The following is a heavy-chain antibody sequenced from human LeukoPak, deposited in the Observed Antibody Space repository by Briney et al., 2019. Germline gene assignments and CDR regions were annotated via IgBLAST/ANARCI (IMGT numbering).Heavy chain of an antibody. Sequence: GGSLRLSCAASGFTFSSYAMSWVRQAPGKGLEWVSAISGSGGSTYYADSVKGRFTISRDNSKNTLYLQMNSLRAEDTAVYYCAKDGEFFLAAAGYFDYWGQGTLVTVSS. CDR1: GFTFSSYA. D-gene: IGHD6-13*01. J-gene: IGHJ4*02. CDR3: AKDGEFFLAAAGYFDY. V-gene: IGHV3-23*01. CDR2: ISGSGGST.